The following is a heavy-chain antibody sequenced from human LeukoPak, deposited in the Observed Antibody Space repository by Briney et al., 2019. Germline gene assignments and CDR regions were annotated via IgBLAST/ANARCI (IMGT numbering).Heavy chain of an antibody. Sequence: GESLKISCVGSGFTFSRSAMSWVRRAPGKGLEWVSGIIGSGGDTYYTDSVKGRFTISRDNSGTTVSLQMNSLTTDDTAVYFCAKEGRLTVAAVVVENYFDYWGQGTPVIVSA. D-gene: IGHD3-22*01. V-gene: IGHV3-23*01. J-gene: IGHJ4*02. CDR3: AKEGRLTVAAVVVENYFDY. CDR1: GFTFSRSA. CDR2: IIGSGGDT.